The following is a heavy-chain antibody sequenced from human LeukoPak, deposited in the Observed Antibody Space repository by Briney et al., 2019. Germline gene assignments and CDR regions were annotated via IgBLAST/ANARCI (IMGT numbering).Heavy chain of an antibody. CDR3: ARGYYDSSGYSPGDY. J-gene: IGHJ4*02. CDR2: IYYSGCT. V-gene: IGHV4-59*01. D-gene: IGHD3-22*01. CDR1: GGSISSYY. Sequence: SETLSLTCTVSGGSISSYYWSWIRQPPGKGLEWIGYIYYSGCTNYNPSLKSRVTISVDTSKNQFSLKLSSVTAADTAVYYCARGYYDSSGYSPGDYWGQGTPVTVSS.